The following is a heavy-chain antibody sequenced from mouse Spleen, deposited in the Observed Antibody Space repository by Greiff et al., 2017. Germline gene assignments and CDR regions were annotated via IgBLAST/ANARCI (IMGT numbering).Heavy chain of an antibody. Sequence: EVKLQESGPGLVKPSQSLSLTCSVTGYSITSGYYWNWIRQFPGNKLEWMGYISYDGSNNYNPSLKNRISITRDTSKNQFFLKLNSVTTEDTATYYCAREGLYYFFDYWGQGTTLTVSS. V-gene: IGHV3-6*02. CDR3: AREGLYYFFDY. D-gene: IGHD1-1*01. J-gene: IGHJ2*01. CDR1: GYSITSGYY. CDR2: ISYDGSN.